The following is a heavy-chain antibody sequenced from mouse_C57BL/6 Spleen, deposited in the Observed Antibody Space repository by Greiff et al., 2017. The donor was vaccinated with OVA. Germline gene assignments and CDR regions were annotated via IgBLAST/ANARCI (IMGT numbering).Heavy chain of an antibody. CDR3: ARSITTVVATVVYYYAMDY. CDR2: IDPSDSET. V-gene: IGHV1-52*01. J-gene: IGHJ4*01. D-gene: IGHD1-1*01. Sequence: VQLQQSGAELVRPGSSVKLSCKASGYTFTSYWMHWVKQRPIQGLEWIGNIDPSDSETHYNQKFKDKATLTVDKSSSTAYMQLSSLTSEDSAVYYCARSITTVVATVVYYYAMDYWGQGTSVTVSS. CDR1: GYTFTSYW.